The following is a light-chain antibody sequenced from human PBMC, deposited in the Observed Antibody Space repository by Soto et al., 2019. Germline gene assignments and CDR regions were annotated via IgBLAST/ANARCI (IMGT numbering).Light chain of an antibody. CDR1: QGINNY. CDR3: EQYKSYPFT. J-gene: IGKJ4*01. V-gene: IGKV1-16*02. Sequence: DIQMTQSPSSLSASVGERVTITCRASQGINNYLAWFQQKPGKAPKFLIYAASTLQSGVPSKFSGSGSGTDFTLTISSLQPDDSATYYCEQYKSYPFTFGGGTRVEIK. CDR2: AAS.